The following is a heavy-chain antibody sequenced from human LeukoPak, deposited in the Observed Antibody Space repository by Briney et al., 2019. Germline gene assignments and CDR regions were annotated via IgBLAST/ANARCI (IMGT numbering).Heavy chain of an antibody. V-gene: IGHV1-2*02. CDR2: INPNSGGT. J-gene: IGHJ5*02. CDR1: GYTFTGYY. CDR3: ARGGVGATENWFDP. Sequence: ASVKVSCKASGYTFTGYYMHWVRQAPGQGLEWMGWINPNSGGTNYAQKVQGRVTMTRDTSISTAYMELSRLRSDDTAVYYCARGGVGATENWFDPWGQGTLVTVSS. D-gene: IGHD1-26*01.